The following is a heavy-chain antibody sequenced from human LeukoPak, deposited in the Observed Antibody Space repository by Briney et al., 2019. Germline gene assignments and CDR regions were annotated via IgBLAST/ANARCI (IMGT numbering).Heavy chain of an antibody. Sequence: GESLKISCKGSGYNFTSHWIGWVRQMPGKGLEWMGIIYPGDSDTRYSPSFQGHITISADKSISTAYLQWSSLKASDTAMYYCARQEADSSGYYYSKIDYWGQGTLVTVSS. V-gene: IGHV5-51*01. CDR1: GYNFTSHW. CDR2: IYPGDSDT. D-gene: IGHD3-22*01. J-gene: IGHJ4*02. CDR3: ARQEADSSGYYYSKIDY.